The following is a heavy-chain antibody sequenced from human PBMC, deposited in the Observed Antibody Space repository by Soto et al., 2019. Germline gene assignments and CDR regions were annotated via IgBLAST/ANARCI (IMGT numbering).Heavy chain of an antibody. V-gene: IGHV4-31*03. CDR2: IYYSGST. CDR3: ARYGMGGVAEKYGMDV. D-gene: IGHD3-16*01. Sequence: QVQLQESGPGLVKPSQTLSLTCTVSGGSISSGGYYWSWIRQHPGKGLEWIGYIYYSGSTYYNPSLKSRVTISVDTSKNQFSLKLSSVTAADTAVYYCARYGMGGVAEKYGMDVWGQGTTVTVSS. J-gene: IGHJ6*02. CDR1: GGSISSGGYY.